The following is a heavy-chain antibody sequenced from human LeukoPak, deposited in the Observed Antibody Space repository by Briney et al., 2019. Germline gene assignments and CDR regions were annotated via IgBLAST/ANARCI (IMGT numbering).Heavy chain of an antibody. J-gene: IGHJ4*02. CDR3: ARGDYGSGSYWFDY. CDR2: IYTSGST. Sequence: SETLSLTCTVSGGSISSYYWSWIRQPAGKGLEWIGRIYTSGSTNYNPSLKSRVTMSVDTSKNQFSLKLSSVTAADTAVYYCARGDYGSGSYWFDYWGQGTLVTVSS. CDR1: GGSISSYY. V-gene: IGHV4-4*07. D-gene: IGHD3-10*01.